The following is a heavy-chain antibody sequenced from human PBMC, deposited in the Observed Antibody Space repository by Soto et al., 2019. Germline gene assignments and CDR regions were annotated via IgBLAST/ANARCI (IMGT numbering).Heavy chain of an antibody. V-gene: IGHV1-58*02. CDR3: AAGGDGVSVAFEI. Sequence: GASVKVSCKASGFTFTSSAMQWVRQARGQRLEWIGWIVVGSGNTNYAQKFQERVTITRDMSTSTAYMELSSLRSEDTAVYYCAAGGDGVSVAFEIWGQGTMVPVAS. CDR1: GFTFTSSA. D-gene: IGHD2-21*01. J-gene: IGHJ3*02. CDR2: IVVGSGNT.